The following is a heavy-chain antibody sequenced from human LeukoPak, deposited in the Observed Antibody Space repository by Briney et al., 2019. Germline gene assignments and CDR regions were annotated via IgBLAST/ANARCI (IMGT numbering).Heavy chain of an antibody. CDR3: TREGILAGVDY. D-gene: IGHD6-13*01. CDR1: GFTFSSYA. J-gene: IGHJ4*02. V-gene: IGHV3-21*01. Sequence: GGSLRLSCAASGFTFSSYAMSWVRQAPGKGLEWVSSISSSSSYIYYADSVKGRFTISRDNAKNSMSLQMNSLRAEDTAVYYCTREGILAGVDYWGQGTLVTVSS. CDR2: ISSSSSYI.